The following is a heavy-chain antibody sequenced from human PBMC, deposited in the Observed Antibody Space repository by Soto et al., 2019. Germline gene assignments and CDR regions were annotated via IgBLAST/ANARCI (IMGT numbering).Heavy chain of an antibody. CDR1: GDSISSFY. J-gene: IGHJ4*02. V-gene: IGHV4-59*01. Sequence: SETLSLTCTVSGDSISSFYWSWIRQPPGKGLEWIGYFHHSGSTSFNPPLKSRVTMSLDTSKNQFSLKLSSVTAADTAVYFCARGGWYLDCWGQGTLVTVSS. CDR2: FHHSGST. D-gene: IGHD6-19*01. CDR3: ARGGWYLDC.